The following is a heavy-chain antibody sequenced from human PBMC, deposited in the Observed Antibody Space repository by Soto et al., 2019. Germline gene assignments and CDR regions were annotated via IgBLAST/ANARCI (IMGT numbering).Heavy chain of an antibody. CDR1: GGSISSSSYY. Sequence: QLQLQESGPGLVKPSETLSLTCTVSGGSISSSSYYWGWIRQPPGKGLEWIGSIYYSGSTYYNPSLKSRVTISVDTSKNQFSLKLSSVTAADTAVYYCARHHSVFYGDYSTLDYWGQGTLVTVSS. V-gene: IGHV4-39*01. D-gene: IGHD4-17*01. J-gene: IGHJ4*02. CDR2: IYYSGST. CDR3: ARHHSVFYGDYSTLDY.